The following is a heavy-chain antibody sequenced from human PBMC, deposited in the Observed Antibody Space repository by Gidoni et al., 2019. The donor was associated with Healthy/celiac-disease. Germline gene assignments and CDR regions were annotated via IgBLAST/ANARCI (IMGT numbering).Heavy chain of an antibody. V-gene: IGHV3-30*02. Sequence: QVQLVESGGGVVQPGGSLRLSCAASGFPFSRYGRHWVRKAPVKGLEWVALIRYEGSNKYYADAVKGRFTISRDNSKNTLYLQMNSLRAEDTAVYYCAKVGYSGYDYYYYYYMDVWGKGTTVTVSS. CDR1: GFPFSRYG. D-gene: IGHD5-12*01. CDR2: IRYEGSNK. J-gene: IGHJ6*03. CDR3: AKVGYSGYDYYYYYYMDV.